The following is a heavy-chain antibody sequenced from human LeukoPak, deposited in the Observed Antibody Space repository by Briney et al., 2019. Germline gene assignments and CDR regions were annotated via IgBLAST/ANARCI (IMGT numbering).Heavy chain of an antibody. D-gene: IGHD6-19*01. CDR3: ARDGVAGGFDY. Sequence: GRSLRLSCAASGFTFGRHWMSWVRQAPGKGLEWVAHMNQGGSETTNVDSVKGRFTISRDDAKNLVFLQMNSLRVEDTAMYYCARDGVAGGFDYWGQGILVTVSS. V-gene: IGHV3-7*01. CDR1: GFTFGRHW. CDR2: MNQGGSET. J-gene: IGHJ4*02.